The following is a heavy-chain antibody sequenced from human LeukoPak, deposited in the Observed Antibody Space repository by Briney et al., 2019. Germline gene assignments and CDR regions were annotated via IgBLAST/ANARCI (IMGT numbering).Heavy chain of an antibody. D-gene: IGHD2-2*01. CDR3: ARDFIVVVVVPAAIDAFDI. CDR2: IYTSGST. J-gene: IGHJ3*02. CDR1: GGSIRSYY. Sequence: SETLSLTCTVSGGSIRSYYWSWIRQPAGKGLEWIGRIYTSGSTNYNPSLKSRVTMSVDTSKNQFSLKLSSVTAADTAVYYCARDFIVVVVVPAAIDAFDIWGQGTMVTVSS. V-gene: IGHV4-4*07.